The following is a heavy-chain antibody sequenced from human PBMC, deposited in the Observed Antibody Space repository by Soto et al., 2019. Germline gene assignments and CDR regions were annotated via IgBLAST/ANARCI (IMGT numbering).Heavy chain of an antibody. CDR3: AREIIPLTTAWYFDL. CDR1: GGYISGGVYY. Sequence: QVQLQESGPGLVKPSQTLSLTCTVSGGYISGGVYYWSGISQPPGKGLEWIGYIFDSRSTYYNPSLKSRVTISVDTSKNQFSLRLSSVTAADTAVYYCAREIIPLTTAWYFDLWGRGTLVTVSS. CDR2: IFDSRST. J-gene: IGHJ2*01. V-gene: IGHV4-30-4*01. D-gene: IGHD4-17*01.